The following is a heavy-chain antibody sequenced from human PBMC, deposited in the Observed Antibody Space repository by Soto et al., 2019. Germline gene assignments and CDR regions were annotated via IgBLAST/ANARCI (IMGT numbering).Heavy chain of an antibody. CDR3: AKRALSDAFDI. J-gene: IGHJ3*02. V-gene: IGHV3-23*01. CDR2: ISGSGGSI. Sequence: GGSLRLSCVASGFTFSSYAMNWVRQAPGMGLEWVSTISGSGGSIYYADSVKGRFAISRDNSKNTLFLQMSSLRAEDTAVYYCAKRALSDAFDIWGQGTMVTVSS. CDR1: GFTFSSYA.